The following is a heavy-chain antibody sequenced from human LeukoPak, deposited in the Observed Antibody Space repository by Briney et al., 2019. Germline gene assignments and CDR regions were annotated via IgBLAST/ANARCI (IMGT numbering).Heavy chain of an antibody. J-gene: IGHJ4*02. D-gene: IGHD3-16*01. CDR1: GFTFSSSG. CDR2: IWYDGSNK. Sequence: GGSLRLSCAASGFTFSSSGMHWVRQAPGKGLEWVALIWYDGSNKYYADSVKGRFTISRDNSKNTVDLQMNSLRVEDTAIYYCARDFSWAFDYWGQGTLVTVSS. V-gene: IGHV3-33*01. CDR3: ARDFSWAFDY.